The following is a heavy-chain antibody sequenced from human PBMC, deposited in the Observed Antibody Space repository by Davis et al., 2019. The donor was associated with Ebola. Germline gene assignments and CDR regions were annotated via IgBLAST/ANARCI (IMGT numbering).Heavy chain of an antibody. D-gene: IGHD3-22*01. Sequence: GESLKISCAASKFTFSRYAMSWVRQAPGKGLEWVSYISTSSSTISYADSVKGRFTISRDNAKNSLYLQMNSLRDEDTAVYYCARSSGYSRYFDYWGQGTLVTVSS. CDR1: KFTFSRYA. V-gene: IGHV3-48*02. CDR3: ARSSGYSRYFDY. J-gene: IGHJ4*02. CDR2: ISTSSSTI.